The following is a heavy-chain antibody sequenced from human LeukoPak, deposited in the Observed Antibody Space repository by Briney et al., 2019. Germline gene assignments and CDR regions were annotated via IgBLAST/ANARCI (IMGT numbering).Heavy chain of an antibody. D-gene: IGHD2-2*01. Sequence: AGGSLRLSCAASGFTFSDYYMSWICQAPGKGLEWVSYISSSGSTIYYADSVKGRFTISRDNAKNSLYLQMNSLRAEDTAVYYCARVGYCSSTSCYGDYYYYYMDVWGKGTTVTVSS. CDR3: ARVGYCSSTSCYGDYYYYYMDV. CDR2: ISSSGSTI. J-gene: IGHJ6*03. V-gene: IGHV3-11*04. CDR1: GFTFSDYY.